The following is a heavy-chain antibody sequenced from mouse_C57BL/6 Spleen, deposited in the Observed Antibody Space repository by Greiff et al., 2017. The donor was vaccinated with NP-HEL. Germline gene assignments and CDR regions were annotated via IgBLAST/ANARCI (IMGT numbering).Heavy chain of an antibody. V-gene: IGHV1-53*01. J-gene: IGHJ3*01. CDR2: IYPSNGGT. D-gene: IGHD2-2*01. CDR3: ARGGLRRGFAY. Sequence: QVQLHQSGSDLVQPGASVKLSCKASGYTFTSYCMRWVKQRPGQGLEWIGNIYPSNGGTYYNEKFKGKATLTVDKSSSTAYMQLSSLTSEDSAVYDYARGGLRRGFAYWGQGTLVTVSA. CDR1: GYTFTSYC.